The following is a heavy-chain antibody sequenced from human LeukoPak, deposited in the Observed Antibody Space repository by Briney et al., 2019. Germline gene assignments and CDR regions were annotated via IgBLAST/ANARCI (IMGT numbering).Heavy chain of an antibody. Sequence: ASVKASCKVSGYTLTKLSMHWVRQAPGKGLEWMGTFDPEDGETIYAQKFQGRVTMTEDTSTDTTYMELSSLRSEDTAVYYCATGYSSVWGQGTLVTVSS. V-gene: IGHV1-24*01. CDR2: FDPEDGET. J-gene: IGHJ4*02. CDR1: GYTLTKLS. D-gene: IGHD6-19*01. CDR3: ATGYSSV.